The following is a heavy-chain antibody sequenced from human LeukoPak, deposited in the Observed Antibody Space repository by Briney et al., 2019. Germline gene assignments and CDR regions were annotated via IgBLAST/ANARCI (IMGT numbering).Heavy chain of an antibody. V-gene: IGHV3-21*01. CDR1: GFTFSSYS. Sequence: GGSLRLSCAASGFTFSSYSMNWVRQAPGKGPEWVSSISSSSSYIYYADSVKGRFTISRDNAKNSLYLQMNSLRAEDTAVYYCARDRGYCSGGSCYENDYWGQGTLVTVSS. CDR3: ARDRGYCSGGSCYENDY. J-gene: IGHJ4*02. CDR2: ISSSSSYI. D-gene: IGHD2-15*01.